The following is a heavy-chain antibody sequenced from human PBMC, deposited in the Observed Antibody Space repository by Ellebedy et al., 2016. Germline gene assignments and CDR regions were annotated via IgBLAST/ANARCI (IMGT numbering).Heavy chain of an antibody. J-gene: IGHJ4*02. CDR2: ISGSGDST. Sequence: GGSLRLSCAASGFAFSSYAMSWVRQAPGKGLEWVSVISGSGDSTYYVDSVKGRFTISRDNSKNTLYLQMSSLRTEDTAVYYCAKRNGDYWGQGTLVTVSS. D-gene: IGHD1-1*01. V-gene: IGHV3-23*01. CDR1: GFAFSSYA. CDR3: AKRNGDY.